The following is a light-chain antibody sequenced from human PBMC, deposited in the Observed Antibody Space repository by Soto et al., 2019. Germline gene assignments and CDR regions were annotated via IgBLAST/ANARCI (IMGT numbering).Light chain of an antibody. J-gene: IGKJ1*01. CDR3: QHYYSYSEA. V-gene: IGKV1-5*03. CDR2: KAS. CDR1: QTISSW. Sequence: DIQMTQSPSTLSGSVGDRVTITCRASQTISSWLAWYQQKPGKAPKLLIYKASTLKSGVPSRFSGSGSGTAFTLTISSLQPDYFATYYCQHYYSYSEAFGQGTKVELK.